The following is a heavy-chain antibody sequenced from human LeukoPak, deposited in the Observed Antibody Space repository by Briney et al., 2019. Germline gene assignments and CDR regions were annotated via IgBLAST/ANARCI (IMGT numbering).Heavy chain of an antibody. J-gene: IGHJ6*03. Sequence: KPSETLSLTCTVSGGSISGSNYYWGWIRQPPGKGLEWIGVVYYSGSTYYSSSFKSRVTISVDTSKNKFSLKLSSVTAADTAVYYCARDLGFYSNPTYYYYYYMDVGGKGTTVTVS. V-gene: IGHV4-39*07. CDR3: ARDLGFYSNPTYYYYYYMDV. CDR2: VYYSGST. CDR1: GGSISGSNYY. D-gene: IGHD4-11*01.